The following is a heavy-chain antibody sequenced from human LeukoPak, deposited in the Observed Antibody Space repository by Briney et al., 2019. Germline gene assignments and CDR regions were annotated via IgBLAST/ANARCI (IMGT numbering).Heavy chain of an antibody. CDR2: ISGSGGST. J-gene: IGHJ4*02. CDR3: AKDKTQDIVVVPAAIIFDY. Sequence: GGSLRLSCAASGFTFSSYAMSWLRQPPGKGLEGVGAISGSGGSTYYADSVKGRFTISSDNSKNTLYLQMNSLRAEDTAVYYCAKDKTQDIVVVPAAIIFDYWGQGTLVTVSS. D-gene: IGHD2-2*01. CDR1: GFTFSSYA. V-gene: IGHV3-23*01.